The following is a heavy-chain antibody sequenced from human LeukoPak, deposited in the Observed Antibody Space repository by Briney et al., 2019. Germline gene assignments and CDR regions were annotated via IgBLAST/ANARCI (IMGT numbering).Heavy chain of an antibody. V-gene: IGHV3-53*01. Sequence: GGSLRLSCAASGFTVSSNYMSWVRQAPGKGLEWVSVIYSGGSTYYADSVKGRFTISRDNSKNTLYLQMNSLRAEDTAVYYCARFDSSSWYPVGWFDPWGQGTLVTASS. CDR2: IYSGGST. J-gene: IGHJ5*02. D-gene: IGHD6-13*01. CDR3: ARFDSSSWYPVGWFDP. CDR1: GFTVSSNY.